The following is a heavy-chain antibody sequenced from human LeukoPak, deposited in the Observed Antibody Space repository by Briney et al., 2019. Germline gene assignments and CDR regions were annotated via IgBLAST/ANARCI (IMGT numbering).Heavy chain of an antibody. J-gene: IGHJ4*02. V-gene: IGHV3-66*01. CDR1: GFTVSRNY. CDR2: IYSGGST. Sequence: PGGSLRLSCAASGFTVSRNYLSWVRQAPGKGLELVSIIYSGGSTYYADSVKGRFTISRDNSKNTLHLQMNSLRAEDTAVYYCNLLRAIVPSWGQGTLVTVSS. CDR3: NLLRAIVPS. D-gene: IGHD2-8*01.